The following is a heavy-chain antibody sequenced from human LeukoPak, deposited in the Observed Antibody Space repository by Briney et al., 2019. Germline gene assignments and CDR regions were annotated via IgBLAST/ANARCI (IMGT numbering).Heavy chain of an antibody. J-gene: IGHJ4*02. V-gene: IGHV4-39*07. CDR3: ARFGSRIQSGASFGFDS. CDR2: IFYGGST. Sequence: PSETLSLTCTVSGGSISSSSYYWGWIRQPPEKGLEWIGSIFYGGSTYYNPSFESRVTVSIATSKSQFSLNLRSVTAADTAVYYCARFGSRIQSGASFGFDSWGQGILVLVSS. D-gene: IGHD2-15*01. CDR1: GGSISSSSYY.